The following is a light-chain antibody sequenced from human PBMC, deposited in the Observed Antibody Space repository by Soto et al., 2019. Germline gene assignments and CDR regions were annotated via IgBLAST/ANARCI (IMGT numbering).Light chain of an antibody. CDR1: SSNIGNNY. CDR3: GTWDSSLSAGV. Sequence: QSVLTQPPSVSAAPEQKVTISCSGSSSNIGNNYVSWYQQLPGTAPKLLIYENNKRPSGIPDRFSGSKFGTSATLGITGLQAGDEADFYCGTWDSSLSAGVFGTGTKVTVL. V-gene: IGLV1-51*01. CDR2: ENN. J-gene: IGLJ1*01.